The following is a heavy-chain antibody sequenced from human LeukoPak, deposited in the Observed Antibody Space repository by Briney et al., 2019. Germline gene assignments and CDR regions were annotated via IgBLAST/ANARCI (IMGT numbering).Heavy chain of an antibody. CDR3: AKDSRQYYFDY. V-gene: IGHV3-30*19. CDR2: ISYDGSNK. Sequence: GGSLRLSCAASGFTFSNYDMHWVRQAPGKGLEWVAVISYDGSNKYYADSVKGRFTISRDNSKNTLYLQMNSLRAEDTAVYYCAKDSRQYYFDYWGQGTLVTVSS. CDR1: GFTFSNYD. D-gene: IGHD6-19*01. J-gene: IGHJ4*02.